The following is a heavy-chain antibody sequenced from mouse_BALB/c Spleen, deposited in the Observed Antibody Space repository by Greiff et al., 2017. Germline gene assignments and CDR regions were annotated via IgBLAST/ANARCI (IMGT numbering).Heavy chain of an antibody. CDR2: ISYDGSN. D-gene: IGHD2-4*01. Sequence: EVQLQESGPGLVKPSQSLSLTCSVTGYSITSGYYWTWIRQFPGNKLEWMGYISYDGSNNYNPSLKNRISITRDTSKNQFFLKLNSVTTEDTATYYCASLYYDYDEGVDYWGQGTTLTVSS. V-gene: IGHV3-6*02. J-gene: IGHJ2*01. CDR1: GYSITSGYY. CDR3: ASLYYDYDEGVDY.